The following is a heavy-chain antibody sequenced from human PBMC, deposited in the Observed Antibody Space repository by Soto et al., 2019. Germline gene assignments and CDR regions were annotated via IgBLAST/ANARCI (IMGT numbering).Heavy chain of an antibody. CDR2: INHSGST. J-gene: IGHJ3*02. V-gene: IGHV4-34*01. CDR1: GGSFSGYY. Sequence: PSETLSLTCAVYGGSFSGYYWSWIRQPPGKGLEWIGDINHSGSTNYNPSLKSRVTISVDTSKNQFSLKLSSVTAADTAVYYCARVPRSDAFDIWGQGTMVTVSS. CDR3: ARVPRSDAFDI. D-gene: IGHD6-6*01.